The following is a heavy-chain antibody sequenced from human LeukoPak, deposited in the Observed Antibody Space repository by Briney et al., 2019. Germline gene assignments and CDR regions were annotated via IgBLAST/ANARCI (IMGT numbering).Heavy chain of an antibody. Sequence: GGSLRLSCAASGFTFSSYGMHWVRQAPGKGLEWVAVISYDGSNKYYADSVKGRFTISRDNSKNTLYLQMSSLGAEDTAVYYCVKGAGGMVRETFDYWGQGTLVTVSS. CDR2: ISYDGSNK. CDR1: GFTFSSYG. J-gene: IGHJ4*02. CDR3: VKGAGGMVRETFDY. V-gene: IGHV3-30*18. D-gene: IGHD3-10*01.